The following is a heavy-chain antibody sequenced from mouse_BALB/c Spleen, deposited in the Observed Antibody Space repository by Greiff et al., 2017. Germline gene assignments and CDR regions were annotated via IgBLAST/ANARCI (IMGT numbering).Heavy chain of an antibody. D-gene: IGHD1-1*01. CDR1: GFTFSSYA. V-gene: IGHV5-9-3*01. CDR3: ARQLRTAY. CDR2: ISSGGSYT. Sequence: EVKLVESGGGLVKPGGSLKLSCAASGFTFSSYAMSWVRQTPEKRLEWVATISSGGSYTYYQDSVKGRFTISRDNAKNTLYLQMSSLRSEDTAMYYCARQLRTAYWGQGTLVTVSA. J-gene: IGHJ3*01.